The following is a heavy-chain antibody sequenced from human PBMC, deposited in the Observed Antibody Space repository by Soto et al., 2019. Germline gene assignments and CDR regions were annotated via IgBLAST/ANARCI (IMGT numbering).Heavy chain of an antibody. V-gene: IGHV3-23*01. D-gene: IGHD1-1*01. CDR1: GFTFSSYS. Sequence: ALRLSCAASGFTFSSYSMSWVRQAPGKGLEWVSGFRTSGDGGTTYYADSVKGRFTISRDNSKNMLFLQMNSLRAEDTAIYYCAKKVNSGPLSQYFDYCGQLPLVTVS. J-gene: IGHJ4*02. CDR3: AKKVNSGPLSQYFDY. CDR2: FRTSGDGGTT.